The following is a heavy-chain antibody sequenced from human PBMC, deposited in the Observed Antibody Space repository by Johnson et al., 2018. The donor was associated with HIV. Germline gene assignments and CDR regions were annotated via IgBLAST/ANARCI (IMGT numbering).Heavy chain of an antibody. D-gene: IGHD6-19*01. CDR2: ISGSGGST. V-gene: IGHV3-23*04. J-gene: IGHJ3*02. CDR1: GFTFSSYS. CDR3: AKIIGYSSGLEI. Sequence: VQFVESGGGLVQPGGSLRLSCAASGFTFSSYSMSWVRQAPGKGLEWVSAISGSGGSTSYADSVKGRFTISRDKSKDTLYLQMSSLRAEDTAVYYCAKIIGYSSGLEIWGQGTMVTVSS.